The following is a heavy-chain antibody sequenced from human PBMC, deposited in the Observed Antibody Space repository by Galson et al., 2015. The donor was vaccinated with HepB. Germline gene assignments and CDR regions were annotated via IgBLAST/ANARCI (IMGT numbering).Heavy chain of an antibody. D-gene: IGHD4-17*01. Sequence: SLRLSCAASGFTFSSYSMNWVRQAPGKGLEWVSSISSSSSYIYYADSVKGRFTISRDNAKNSLYLQMNSLRAEDTAVYYCAREGDYGSNYFDYWGQGTLVTVSS. CDR2: ISSSSSYI. J-gene: IGHJ4*02. CDR3: AREGDYGSNYFDY. CDR1: GFTFSSYS. V-gene: IGHV3-21*01.